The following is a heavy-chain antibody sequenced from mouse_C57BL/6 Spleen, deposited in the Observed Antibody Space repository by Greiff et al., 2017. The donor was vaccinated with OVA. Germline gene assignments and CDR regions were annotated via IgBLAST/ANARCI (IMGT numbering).Heavy chain of an antibody. CDR1: GYTFTSYW. D-gene: IGHD1-1*01. V-gene: IGHV1-69*01. Sequence: VKLQQPGAELVMPGASVKLSCKASGYTFTSYWMHWVKQRPGQGLEWIGEIDPSDSYTNYNQKFKGKSTLTVDKSSSTAYMQLSSLTSEDSAVYYCARSHYYGSSYEAWFAYWGQGTLVTVSA. CDR3: ARSHYYGSSYEAWFAY. CDR2: IDPSDSYT. J-gene: IGHJ3*01.